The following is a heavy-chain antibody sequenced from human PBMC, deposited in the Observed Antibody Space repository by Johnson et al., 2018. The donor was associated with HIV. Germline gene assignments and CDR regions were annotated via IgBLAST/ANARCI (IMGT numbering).Heavy chain of an antibody. CDR1: GFTFNTYA. Sequence: QVQVVESGGGVVQPGRSLRLSCAASGFTFNTYAMNWVRQAPGKGLEWVALISYDGPNKYYADSVKGRFTISRDNSKNTLFLEMNSLRTEDTALYYCARQTLRAFDIWGQGAMVTVSS. CDR2: ISYDGPNK. CDR3: ARQTLRAFDI. V-gene: IGHV3-30-3*01. J-gene: IGHJ3*02.